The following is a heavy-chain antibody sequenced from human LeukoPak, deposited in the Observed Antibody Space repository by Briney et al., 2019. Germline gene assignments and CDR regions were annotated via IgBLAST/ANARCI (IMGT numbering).Heavy chain of an antibody. CDR3: ARDDTSSSGFDP. D-gene: IGHD6-6*01. Sequence: GGLRTSCAAPGVTLSSNYMNWVRPAPREGLGWVSVIYSGGSTYYADSVKGRFTISRDNSKNTLYLQMNSLRAEDTAVYYCARDDTSSSGFDPWGQGTLVTVSS. CDR1: GVTLSSNY. J-gene: IGHJ5*02. CDR2: IYSGGST. V-gene: IGHV3-53*01.